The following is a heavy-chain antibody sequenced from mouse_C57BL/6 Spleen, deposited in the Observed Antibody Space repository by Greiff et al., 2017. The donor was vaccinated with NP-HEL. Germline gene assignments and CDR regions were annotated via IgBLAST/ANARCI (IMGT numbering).Heavy chain of an antibody. V-gene: IGHV2-2*01. D-gene: IGHD1-1*01. J-gene: IGHJ4*01. CDR2: RWSGGST. CDR3: ARGYYGSSWAMDY. Sequence: VKLVESGPGLVQPSQSLSITCTVSGFSLTSYGVHWVRQSPGKGLEWLGVRWSGGSTDYNAAFISRLSISKDNSKSQVFFKMNSLQADDTAIYYCARGYYGSSWAMDYWGQGTSVTVSS. CDR1: GFSLTSYG.